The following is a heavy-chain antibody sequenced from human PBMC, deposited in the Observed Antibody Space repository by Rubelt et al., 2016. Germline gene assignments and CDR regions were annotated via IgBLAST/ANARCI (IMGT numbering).Heavy chain of an antibody. CDR1: GGSISSSSYY. Sequence: QLQLQESGPGLVKPSETLSLTCTVSGGSISSSSYYWGWIRQPPGKGLEWIGSIYYSGRTNFNPSLKSRVTISVDTSKYQFSVKLTSGTAADTALYYCARRNDFDIWGQGTMVTVSS. J-gene: IGHJ3*02. CDR3: ARRNDFDI. V-gene: IGHV4-39*07. CDR2: IYYSGRT.